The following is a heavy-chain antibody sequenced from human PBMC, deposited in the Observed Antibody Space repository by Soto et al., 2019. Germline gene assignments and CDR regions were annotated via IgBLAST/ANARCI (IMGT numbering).Heavy chain of an antibody. CDR3: ARGWNVAGDAFDI. Sequence: GESLKISCKGSGYNFAVYWIGWVRQMPGKGLEWMGMIYPGDSDTRYSPSFQGQVTISVDKSISTAYLQWSSLKASDTAMYYCARGWNVAGDAFDIWGQGTMVTVSS. V-gene: IGHV5-51*01. J-gene: IGHJ3*02. D-gene: IGHD1-1*01. CDR1: GYNFAVYW. CDR2: IYPGDSDT.